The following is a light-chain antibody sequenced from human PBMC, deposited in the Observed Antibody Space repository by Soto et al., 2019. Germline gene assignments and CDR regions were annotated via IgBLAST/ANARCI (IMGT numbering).Light chain of an antibody. Sequence: EIVMTQSPVTLSVSPGERATLSCRASQTIRSDLAWYQQKPGQAPRLLISDASTRATGIPARFSGSGSGTEFTLTISSLQSEDFAVYYCQQYNNWPWTFGQGTKVDIK. CDR1: QTIRSD. CDR2: DAS. CDR3: QQYNNWPWT. J-gene: IGKJ1*01. V-gene: IGKV3-15*01.